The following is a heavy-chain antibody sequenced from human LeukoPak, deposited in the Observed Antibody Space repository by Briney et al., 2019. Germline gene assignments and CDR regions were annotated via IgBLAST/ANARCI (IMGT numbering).Heavy chain of an antibody. CDR2: ISGSGGST. D-gene: IGHD3-22*01. CDR3: AKSARDSSGYYPN. CDR1: GFTFSSYA. V-gene: IGHV3-23*01. Sequence: PGGSLTLSCAASGFTFSSYAMSWVRQAPGKGLEWVSAISGSGGSTYYANSVKGRFTISRDNSKNTLYLQMNSLRAEDTAVYDCAKSARDSSGYYPNWGQGTLVTVSS. J-gene: IGHJ4*02.